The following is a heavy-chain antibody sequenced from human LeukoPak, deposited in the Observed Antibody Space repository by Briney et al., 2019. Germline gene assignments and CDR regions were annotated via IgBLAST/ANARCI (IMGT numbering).Heavy chain of an antibody. V-gene: IGHV3-30*03. CDR3: ARCGYSYGYQGCY. D-gene: IGHD5-18*01. J-gene: IGHJ4*02. CDR2: ISYDGSNK. Sequence: GRSLRLSCAASGFTFSSYGMHWVRQAPGKGLEWVAVISYDGSNKYYADSVKGRFTISRDNSKNTLYLQMNSLRAEDTAVYYCARCGYSYGYQGCYWGQGTLVTVSS. CDR1: GFTFSSYG.